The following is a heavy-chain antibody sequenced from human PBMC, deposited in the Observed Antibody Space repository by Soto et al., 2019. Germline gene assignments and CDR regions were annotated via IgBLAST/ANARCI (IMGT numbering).Heavy chain of an antibody. Sequence: QVQLQESGPGLVKPSETLSLTCTVSGSSVSSGTYYWHWIRQSPGQKLEWIGYIYYSGSTHYESSLKGRVTVSVDLSKNQFSPRLNSVTTADTAVYYCARDPRGDYFDSWGQGILVTVSS. CDR3: ARDPRGDYFDS. V-gene: IGHV4-61*01. CDR2: IYYSGST. J-gene: IGHJ4*02. CDR1: GSSVSSGTYY.